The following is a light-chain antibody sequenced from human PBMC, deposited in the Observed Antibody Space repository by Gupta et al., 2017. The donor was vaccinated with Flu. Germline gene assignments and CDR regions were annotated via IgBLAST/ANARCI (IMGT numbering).Light chain of an antibody. V-gene: IGLV1-40*01. CDR3: QTYDSSNSVV. CDR1: SSNIGAGYD. CDR2: GNS. Sequence: SVLTPPPSVPVAPGPRVTISCTVSSSNIGAGYDVHWHQQPPGTAPKLLIYGNSKRPAGVPGRFSGSKSGNAASLTITGRQEEEEADYYCQTYDSSNSVVFGGGTKLTVL. J-gene: IGLJ2*01.